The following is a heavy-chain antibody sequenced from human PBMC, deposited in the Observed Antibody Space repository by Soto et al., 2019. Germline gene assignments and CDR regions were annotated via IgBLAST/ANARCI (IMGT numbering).Heavy chain of an antibody. CDR2: ISYDGSNK. CDR1: GFTFSSYA. V-gene: IGHV3-30-3*01. CDR3: ARDLRPNGRVRYFDWLPSGQFDY. Sequence: QVQLVESGGGVVQPGRSLRLSCAASGFTFSSYAMHWVRQAPGKGLEWVAVISYDGSNKYYADSVKGRFTISRDNSKNTLYLQMNSLRAEDTAVYYCARDLRPNGRVRYFDWLPSGQFDYWGQGTLVTVSS. D-gene: IGHD3-9*01. J-gene: IGHJ4*02.